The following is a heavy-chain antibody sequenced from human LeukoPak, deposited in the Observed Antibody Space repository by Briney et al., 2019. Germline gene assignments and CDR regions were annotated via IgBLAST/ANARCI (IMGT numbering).Heavy chain of an antibody. CDR2: IYYSGST. CDR3: ARGAAAAYYYYYYMDV. Sequence: SETLSLTCTVSGGSISNKYWSWIRQPPGKGLEWIGYIYYSGSTNYNPSLKSRVTILVDTSKNQFSLKLSSVTAADTAVYYCARGAAAAYYYYYYMDVWGKGTTVTVSS. CDR1: GGSISNKY. J-gene: IGHJ6*03. V-gene: IGHV4-59*12. D-gene: IGHD6-13*01.